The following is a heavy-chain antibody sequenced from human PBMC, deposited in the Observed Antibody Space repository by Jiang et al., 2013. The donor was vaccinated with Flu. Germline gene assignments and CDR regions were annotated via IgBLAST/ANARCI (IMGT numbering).Heavy chain of an antibody. D-gene: IGHD4-17*01. Sequence: LLKPSETLSLTCAVYGGSFSGYYWSWIRQPPGKGLEWIGEINHSGSTNYNPSLKSRVTISVDTSKNQFSLKLSSVTAADTAMYYCARGPPGGSHDYGDYDNWFDPWGQGTLVTVSS. V-gene: IGHV4-34*01. CDR2: INHSGST. J-gene: IGHJ5*02. CDR1: GGSFSGYY. CDR3: ARGPPGGSHDYGDYDNWFDP.